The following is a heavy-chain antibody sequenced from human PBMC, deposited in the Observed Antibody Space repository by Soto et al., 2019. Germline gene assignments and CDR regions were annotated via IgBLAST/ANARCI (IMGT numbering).Heavy chain of an antibody. V-gene: IGHV4-30-4*01. CDR2: IYYSGST. CDR3: ARYCTNGVCYEVSTHAFDI. Sequence: SETLSLTCTVSGGSISSCDYYWSWIRQPPGKGLEWIGYIYYSGSTYYNPSLKSRVTISVDTSKNQFSLKLSSVTAADTAVYYCARYCTNGVCYEVSTHAFDIWGQGTMVTVSS. CDR1: GGSISSCDYY. D-gene: IGHD2-8*01. J-gene: IGHJ3*02.